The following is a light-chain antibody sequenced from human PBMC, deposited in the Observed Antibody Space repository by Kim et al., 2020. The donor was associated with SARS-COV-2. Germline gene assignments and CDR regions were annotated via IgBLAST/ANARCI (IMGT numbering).Light chain of an antibody. Sequence: SPGERVTRSCRASQSVSSNVAWYQQKPGQTPRLLIYGASTRATGIPARFSGSGSGTEFTLTISSLQSGDFAVYYCQQYDDWPPVTFGQGTRLEIK. CDR3: QQYDDWPPVT. CDR1: QSVSSN. J-gene: IGKJ5*01. V-gene: IGKV3-15*01. CDR2: GAS.